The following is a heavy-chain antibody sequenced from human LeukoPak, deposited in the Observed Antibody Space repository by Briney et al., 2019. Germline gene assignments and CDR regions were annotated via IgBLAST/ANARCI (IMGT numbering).Heavy chain of an antibody. D-gene: IGHD4-11*01. CDR1: GGSISSRSYY. V-gene: IGHV4-39*01. CDR3: ARHRSTVTTEFDY. Sequence: SETLSLTCTVSGGSISSRSYYWGWIRQPPGKGLEWIGSIYYSGNTYYNPSLKSRVTISVDTSKNQFSLKLSSVTAADTAVYYCARHRSTVTTEFDYWGQGTLVTVSS. J-gene: IGHJ4*02. CDR2: IYYSGNT.